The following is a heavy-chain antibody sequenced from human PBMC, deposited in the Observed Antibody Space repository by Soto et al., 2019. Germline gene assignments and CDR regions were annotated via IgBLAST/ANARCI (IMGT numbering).Heavy chain of an antibody. D-gene: IGHD2-15*01. CDR3: ARGHGGTLDY. CDR2: IYYSGST. J-gene: IGHJ4*02. CDR1: GGSISSYY. V-gene: IGHV4-59*08. Sequence: SETLSLTCTVSGGSISSYYWSWIRQPPGKGLEWIGYIYYSGSTNYNPSLKSRVTISVDTSKNQFSLKLSSVTAADTAVCYCARGHGGTLDYWGQGTLVTVSS.